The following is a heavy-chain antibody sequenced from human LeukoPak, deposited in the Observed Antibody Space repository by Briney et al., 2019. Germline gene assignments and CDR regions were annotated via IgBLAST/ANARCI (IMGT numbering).Heavy chain of an antibody. J-gene: IGHJ4*02. V-gene: IGHV4-59*12. CDR1: GGSISSYY. CDR3: ARATDILTGYPGYYFDY. D-gene: IGHD3-9*01. CDR2: IYYSGST. Sequence: PSETLSLTCTVSGGSISSYYWSWIRQPPGKGLEWIGYIYYSGSTNYNPSLKSRVTISVDTSKNQFSLKLSSATAADTAVYYCARATDILTGYPGYYFDYWGQGTLVTVSS.